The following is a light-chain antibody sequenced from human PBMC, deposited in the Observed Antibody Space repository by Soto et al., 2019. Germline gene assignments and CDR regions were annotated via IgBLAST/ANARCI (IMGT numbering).Light chain of an antibody. Sequence: QSVLTQPPSASETPGQTVSISCSGSSSNIGSNTVNWYQQLPGTAPKLLIYSNNQRPSGVPDRFSGSKSGTSASLAISGLQSEDEADYYCAAWDDSLNGYVFGTGTKLTVL. V-gene: IGLV1-44*01. CDR1: SSNIGSNT. J-gene: IGLJ1*01. CDR3: AAWDDSLNGYV. CDR2: SNN.